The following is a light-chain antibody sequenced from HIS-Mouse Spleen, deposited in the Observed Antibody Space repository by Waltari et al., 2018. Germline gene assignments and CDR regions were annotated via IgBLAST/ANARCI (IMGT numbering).Light chain of an antibody. V-gene: IGLV2-23*01. CDR3: CSYAGSSTWV. Sequence: QSALTQPASVSGSPGQSITISCTGTSSDVGSYNLVSWYQQHPGKAPKLMIYEGSKRHSGVANRVSGSKSCNTASLTISGLQAEDEADYYCCSYAGSSTWVFGGGTKLTVL. CDR1: SSDVGSYNL. J-gene: IGLJ3*02. CDR2: EGS.